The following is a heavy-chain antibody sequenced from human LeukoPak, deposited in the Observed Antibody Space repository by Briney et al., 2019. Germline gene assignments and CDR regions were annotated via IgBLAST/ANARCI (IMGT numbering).Heavy chain of an antibody. V-gene: IGHV3-48*03. CDR1: GFTFSSYE. J-gene: IGHJ4*02. D-gene: IGHD6-13*01. CDR3: ARDTAYSSSCTWFDY. Sequence: SGGSLRLSCAASGFTFSSYEMNWVRQAPGKGLEWVSYISSSGSTIYYADSVKGRFTISRDNAKNSLYLQMNSLRAEDTAVYYCARDTAYSSSCTWFDYCGQGTLVTVSS. CDR2: ISSSGSTI.